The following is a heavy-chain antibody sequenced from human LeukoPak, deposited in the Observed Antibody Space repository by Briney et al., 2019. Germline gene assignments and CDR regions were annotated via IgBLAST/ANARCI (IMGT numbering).Heavy chain of an antibody. CDR2: ISGGGGST. CDR1: GFTFSSYA. V-gene: IGHV3-23*01. Sequence: PGGSLRLSCAASGFTFSSYAMTWVRQAPGKGLEWVSAISGGGGSTYYADSVKGRFTISRDNSKNTLYLQMNSLRAEDTAVYYCAKGGRLLVVPAAFDPWGQGTLVTVSS. CDR3: AKGGRLLVVPAAFDP. J-gene: IGHJ5*02. D-gene: IGHD2-2*01.